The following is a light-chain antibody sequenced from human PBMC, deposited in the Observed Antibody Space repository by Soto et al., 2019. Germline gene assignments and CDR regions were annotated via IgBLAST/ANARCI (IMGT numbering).Light chain of an antibody. CDR3: QQYHNLPPYT. CDR2: GAS. Sequence: EIVMTQSPATLSVSPGERATLSCRASQSVSTNLAWYQQQPGQAPRLLMYGASTRATGIPARFSGSGSGTEFTLTISSLQSEDFAVYYCQQYHNLPPYTFGQGTKLEIK. CDR1: QSVSTN. V-gene: IGKV3-15*01. J-gene: IGKJ2*01.